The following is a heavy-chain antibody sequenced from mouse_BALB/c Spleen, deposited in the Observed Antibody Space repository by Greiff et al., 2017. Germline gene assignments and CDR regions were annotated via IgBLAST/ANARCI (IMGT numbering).Heavy chain of an antibody. CDR1: GYTFTNYW. Sequence: QVQLKESGAELVRPGTSVKISCKASGYTFTNYWLGWVKQRPGHGLEWIGDIYPGGGYTNYNEKFKGKATLTADTSSSTAYMQLSSLTSEDSAVYFCARDREYGKIFAYWGQGTLVTVSA. CDR2: IYPGGGYT. D-gene: IGHD2-10*02. J-gene: IGHJ3*01. CDR3: ARDREYGKIFAY. V-gene: IGHV1-63*02.